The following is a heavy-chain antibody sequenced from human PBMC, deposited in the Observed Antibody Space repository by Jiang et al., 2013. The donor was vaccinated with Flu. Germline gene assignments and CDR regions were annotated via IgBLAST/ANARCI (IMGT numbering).Heavy chain of an antibody. J-gene: IGHJ6*02. Sequence: SGAEVKKPGASVKVSCKASGYTFTSYGISWVRQAPGQGLEWMGWISAYNGNTNYAQKLQGRVTMTTDTSTSTAYMELRSLRSDDTAVYYCARSPTFYYDILTGYGMDVWGQGTTVTVSS. CDR1: GYTFTSYG. CDR2: ISAYNGNT. D-gene: IGHD3-9*01. CDR3: ARSPTFYYDILTGYGMDV. V-gene: IGHV1-18*01.